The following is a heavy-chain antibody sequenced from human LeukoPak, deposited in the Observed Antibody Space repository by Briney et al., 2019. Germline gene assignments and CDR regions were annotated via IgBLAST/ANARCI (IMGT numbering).Heavy chain of an antibody. CDR1: GYTFTGYY. CDR3: ARVTSSWAGFDY. Sequence: ASVKVSCKASGYTFTGYYMHWVRHAPGQGLEWMGRINPNSGGTNYAQKFQGRVTMTRDTSISTAYMELSRLRSDDTAVYYCARVTSSWAGFDYWGQGTLVTVSS. J-gene: IGHJ4*02. CDR2: INPNSGGT. D-gene: IGHD6-13*01. V-gene: IGHV1-2*06.